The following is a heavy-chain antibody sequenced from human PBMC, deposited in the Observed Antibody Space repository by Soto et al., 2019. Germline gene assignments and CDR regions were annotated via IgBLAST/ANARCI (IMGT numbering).Heavy chain of an antibody. D-gene: IGHD3-22*01. J-gene: IGHJ4*02. Sequence: ISCKGSGYSFTSYWISWVRQMPGKGLEWMGRIDPSDSYTNYSPSFQGHVTISADKSISTAYLQWSSLKASDTAMYYCARRFYYDSSGYRTGDYWGKGTMVTVCS. V-gene: IGHV5-10-1*01. CDR2: IDPSDSYT. CDR1: GYSFTSYW. CDR3: ARRFYYDSSGYRTGDY.